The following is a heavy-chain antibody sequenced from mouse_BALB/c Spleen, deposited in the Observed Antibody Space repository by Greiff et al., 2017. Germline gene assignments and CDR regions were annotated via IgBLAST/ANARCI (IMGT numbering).Heavy chain of an antibody. Sequence: EVQRVESGGGLVKPGGSLKLSCAASGFAFSSYDMSWVRQTPEKRLEWVAYISSGGGSTYYPDTVKGRFTISRDNAKNTLYLQMSSLKSEDTAMYYCARTNYAMDYWGQGTSVTVSS. CDR2: ISSGGGST. J-gene: IGHJ4*01. CDR3: ARTNYAMDY. CDR1: GFAFSSYD. V-gene: IGHV5-12-1*01.